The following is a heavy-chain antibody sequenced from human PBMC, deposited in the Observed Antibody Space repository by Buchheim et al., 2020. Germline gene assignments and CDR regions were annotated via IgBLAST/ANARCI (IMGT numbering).Heavy chain of an antibody. CDR2: INSDGSST. J-gene: IGHJ6*02. Sequence: EVQLVESGGGLVQPGGSLRLSCAASGFTFSSYWMHWVRQAPGKGLVWVSRINSDGSSTSYADSVKGRFTISRDNAKNKLYLQMNSLSAEDTAVYYCARGGGIAARGLYYYYGMDVWGQGTT. CDR1: GFTFSSYW. CDR3: ARGGGIAARGLYYYYGMDV. D-gene: IGHD6-6*01. V-gene: IGHV3-74*01.